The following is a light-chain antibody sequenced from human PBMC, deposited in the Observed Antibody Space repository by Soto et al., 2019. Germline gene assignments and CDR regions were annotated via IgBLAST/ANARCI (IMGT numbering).Light chain of an antibody. J-gene: IGKJ1*01. CDR3: QQYNNWPRT. Sequence: EVVMTQSPATLSLSPGDRATLSCRASQSVSSYLAWYQQKPGQAPRLLIYDASTRATGIPARFSGSGSGTEFTLTISSLQSEDFAVYYCQQYNNWPRTFGQGTKVDIK. V-gene: IGKV3-15*01. CDR1: QSVSSY. CDR2: DAS.